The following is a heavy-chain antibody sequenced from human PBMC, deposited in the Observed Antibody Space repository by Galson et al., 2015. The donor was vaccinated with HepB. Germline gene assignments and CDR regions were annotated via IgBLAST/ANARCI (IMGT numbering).Heavy chain of an antibody. J-gene: IGHJ6*02. CDR1: GFTFSSYA. Sequence: SLRLSCAASGFTFSSYAMHWVRQAPGKGLEWVAVISYDGSNKYYADSVKGRFTISRDNSKNTLYLQMNSLRAEDTAVYYCARDKAVARRGAIYYYYYYGMDVWGQGTTVTVSS. CDR2: ISYDGSNK. V-gene: IGHV3-30*04. D-gene: IGHD6-19*01. CDR3: ARDKAVARRGAIYYYYYYGMDV.